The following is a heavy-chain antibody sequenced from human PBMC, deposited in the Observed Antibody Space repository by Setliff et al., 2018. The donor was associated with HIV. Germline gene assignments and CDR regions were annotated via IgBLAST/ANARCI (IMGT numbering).Heavy chain of an antibody. D-gene: IGHD2-2*01. CDR2: ISHSGST. CDR1: GGSFNNYS. Sequence: SETLSLTCGVFGGSFNNYSWNWFRQPPGRGLEWIGEISHSGSTSYNSSLKSRVTMSVDTAKNQFSLETRSLTAADTAVYYCARDQRLQGVQPPYWYFDLWGRGTLVT. J-gene: IGHJ2*01. V-gene: IGHV4-34*01. CDR3: ARDQRLQGVQPPYWYFDL.